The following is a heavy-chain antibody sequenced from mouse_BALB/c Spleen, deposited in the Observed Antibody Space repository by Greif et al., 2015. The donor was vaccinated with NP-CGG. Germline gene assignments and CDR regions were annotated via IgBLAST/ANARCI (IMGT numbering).Heavy chain of an antibody. V-gene: IGHV1-80*01. D-gene: IGHD2-4*01. J-gene: IGHJ4*01. CDR2: IYPGDGDT. CDR3: ARYDYDYYAMDY. CDR1: GYAFSSYW. Sequence: AQLQQSGAELVRPGSSVKISCKASGYAFSSYWMNWVKQRPRQGLEWIGQIYPGDGDTNYDGKFKGKATLTADKSSSTAYIQLSSLTSEDSAVYFCARYDYDYYAMDYWGQGTSVTVSS.